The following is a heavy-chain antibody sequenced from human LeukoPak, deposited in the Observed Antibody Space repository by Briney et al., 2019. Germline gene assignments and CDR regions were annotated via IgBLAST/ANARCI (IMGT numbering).Heavy chain of an antibody. CDR2: INWSGGST. D-gene: IGHD6-13*01. V-gene: IGHV3-20*01. CDR1: GFTFDDYG. Sequence: GGSLRLSCAASGFTFDDYGMSWVRQVPGKGLEWVSGINWSGGSTDYADSVKGRFTISRDNAKNSLYLQMNSLRAEDTALYHCAKTGRFSSSWAYFDYWGQGTLVTVSS. CDR3: AKTGRFSSSWAYFDY. J-gene: IGHJ4*02.